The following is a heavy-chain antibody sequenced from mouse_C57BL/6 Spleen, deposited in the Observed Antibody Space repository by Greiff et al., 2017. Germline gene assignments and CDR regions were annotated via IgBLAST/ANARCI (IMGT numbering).Heavy chain of an antibody. J-gene: IGHJ4*01. D-gene: IGHD2-3*01. Sequence: EVQLVESEGGLVQPGSSMKLSCTASGFTFSDYYMAWVRQVPEKGLEWVANINYDGSSTYYLDSLKSRFIISRDNAKNILYLQMSSLKSEDTATYYCARDRGGYSLYYAMDYWGQGTSVTVSS. V-gene: IGHV5-16*01. CDR1: GFTFSDYY. CDR3: ARDRGGYSLYYAMDY. CDR2: INYDGSST.